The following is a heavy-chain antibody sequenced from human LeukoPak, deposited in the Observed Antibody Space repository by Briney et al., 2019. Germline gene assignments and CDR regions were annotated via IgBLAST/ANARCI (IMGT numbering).Heavy chain of an antibody. Sequence: GGSLRLSCAASGFTFDDYAMHWVRQAPGKGLEWVSLISGDGGSTYYADSVKGRFTISRDNAKNSLYLQMNSLRAEDMALYYCAKGSNYYDSSGYSNYFDYWGQGTLVTVSS. CDR3: AKGSNYYDSSGYSNYFDY. CDR1: GFTFDDYA. D-gene: IGHD3-22*01. CDR2: ISGDGGST. J-gene: IGHJ4*02. V-gene: IGHV3-43*02.